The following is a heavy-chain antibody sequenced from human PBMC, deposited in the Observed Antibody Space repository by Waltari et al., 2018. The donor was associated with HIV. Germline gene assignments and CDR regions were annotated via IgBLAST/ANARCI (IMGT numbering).Heavy chain of an antibody. CDR1: GFTFSSYS. CDR2: ISSSSSYI. D-gene: IGHD3-16*01. Sequence: EVQLVESGGGLVKPGGSLRLSCAASGFTFSSYSMNWVRQAPGKGLEWVSSISSSSSYIYYADSVKGRFTSSRDNAKNSLYLQMNSLRAEDTAVYYCARDFWGGYYYGMDVWGQGTTVTVSS. J-gene: IGHJ6*01. CDR3: ARDFWGGYYYGMDV. V-gene: IGHV3-21*03.